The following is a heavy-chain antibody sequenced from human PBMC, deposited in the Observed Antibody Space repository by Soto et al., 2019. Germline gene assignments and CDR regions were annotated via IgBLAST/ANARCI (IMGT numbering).Heavy chain of an antibody. CDR3: APKGHYYYYYMDG. CDR1: GFTFSSYS. Sequence: EVQLVESGGGLVKPGGSLRLSCAASGFTFSSYSMNWVRQAPGKGLEWVSSISSSSSYIYYADSVKGRFTISRDNAKNSLYLQMNSLRAEETAVYYCAPKGHYYYYYMDGWGKGTTVTVSS. V-gene: IGHV3-21*01. CDR2: ISSSSSYI. J-gene: IGHJ6*03.